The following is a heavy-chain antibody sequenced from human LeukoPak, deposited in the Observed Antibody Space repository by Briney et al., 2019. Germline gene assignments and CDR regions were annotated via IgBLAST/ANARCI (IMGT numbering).Heavy chain of an antibody. V-gene: IGHV3-7*03. J-gene: IGHJ4*02. CDR2: IKQDGSEQ. CDR1: GFTFNSYW. Sequence: GGSLSLSCAASGFTFNSYWMSWVRQARGKGLEWVANIKQDGSEQYDVDSVKGRFTIGRDNAKKSLYLQINSLRAEDTAVYFCASSKDFYFDYWGQGTLVTVSS. CDR3: ASSKDFYFDY.